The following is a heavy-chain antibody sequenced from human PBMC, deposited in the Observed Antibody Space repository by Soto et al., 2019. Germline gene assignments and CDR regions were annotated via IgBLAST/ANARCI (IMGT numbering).Heavy chain of an antibody. CDR1: GYTFTSYG. J-gene: IGHJ6*02. V-gene: IGHV1-18*01. CDR3: ARSGGSYYSYYYYGMDV. CDR2: ISAYNGNT. Sequence: ASVKVSCKASGYTFTSYGISWVRQAPGQGLEWMGWISAYNGNTNYAQKLQGSVTMTTDTSTSTAYMELRSLRSDDTAVYYCARSGGSYYSYYYYGMDVWGQGTTVTVSS. D-gene: IGHD1-26*01.